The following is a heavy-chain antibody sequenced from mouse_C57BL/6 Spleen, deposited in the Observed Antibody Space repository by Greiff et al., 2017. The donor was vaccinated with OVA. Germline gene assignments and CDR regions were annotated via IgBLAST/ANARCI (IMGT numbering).Heavy chain of an antibody. V-gene: IGHV1-15*01. Sequence: QVQLQQSGAELVRPGASVTLSCKASGYTFTDYEMHWVKQTPVHGLEWIGAIDPETGGTAYNQKFKGKAILTADKSSSTAYMELRSLTSEDSAVYYCARDSNYPPLWAMDYWGQGTSVTVSS. CDR3: ARDSNYPPLWAMDY. D-gene: IGHD2-5*01. CDR2: IDPETGGT. J-gene: IGHJ4*01. CDR1: GYTFTDYE.